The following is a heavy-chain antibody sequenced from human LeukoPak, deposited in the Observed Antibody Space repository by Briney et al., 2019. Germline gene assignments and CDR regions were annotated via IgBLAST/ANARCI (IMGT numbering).Heavy chain of an antibody. V-gene: IGHV3-48*03. D-gene: IGHD1-1*01. CDR1: GFTFSSYE. CDR3: ARDPTVRQNWDDFTLDY. CDR2: ISSSTGTV. J-gene: IGHJ4*02. Sequence: GGSLRLSCEASGFTFSSYEMNWVRQAPGKGPEWVAWISSSTGTVYYADSVKGRFTISRDNAKNSVYLQMNSLRAEDTAVYYCARDPTVRQNWDDFTLDYWGQGALVTVSS.